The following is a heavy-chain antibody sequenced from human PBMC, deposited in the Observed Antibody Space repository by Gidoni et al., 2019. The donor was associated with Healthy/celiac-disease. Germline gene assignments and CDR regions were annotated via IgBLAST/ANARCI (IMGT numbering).Heavy chain of an antibody. Sequence: QVQLQESGPGLVKPSETLSLTCPVSGGSISSYYWSWIRQPPGKGLEWIGYIYYSGSTNYNPSLKSRVTISVDTSKNQFSLKLGSVTAADTAVYYCASSGYSSGWYGVDYWGQGTLVTVSS. V-gene: IGHV4-59*01. CDR2: IYYSGST. CDR3: ASSGYSSGWYGVDY. D-gene: IGHD6-19*01. CDR1: GGSISSYY. J-gene: IGHJ4*02.